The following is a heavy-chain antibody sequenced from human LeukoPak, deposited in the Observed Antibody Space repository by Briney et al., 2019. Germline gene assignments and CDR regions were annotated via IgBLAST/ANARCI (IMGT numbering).Heavy chain of an antibody. CDR3: ARSGKLRSFYSDSGRKYYYYMDV. CDR1: GGSFSGYY. Sequence: SETLSLTCAVYGGSFSGYYWSWIRQPPGKGLEWIGEIIHGGSTNFKSSLKSRVTISVDTSKNQLSLKLSSVTAADTAVYYCARSGKLRSFYSDSGRKYYYYMDVWGKGTTVTISS. J-gene: IGHJ6*03. D-gene: IGHD3-10*01. V-gene: IGHV4-34*12. CDR2: IIHGGST.